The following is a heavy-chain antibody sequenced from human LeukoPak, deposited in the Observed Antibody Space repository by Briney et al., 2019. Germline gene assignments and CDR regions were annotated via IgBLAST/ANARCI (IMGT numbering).Heavy chain of an antibody. CDR1: GFTFTSYY. J-gene: IGHJ3*02. CDR3: ARDRAPKTVTSEVDAFDI. CDR2: INPSGSYT. Sequence: GASVKVSCKASGFTFTSYYMHWVRQAPGQGLEWMGIINPSGSYTSYAQKFQGRVTITRDTSASTAYMELSSLRSEDMAVYYCARDRAPKTVTSEVDAFDIWGQGTMVTVSS. D-gene: IGHD4-17*01. V-gene: IGHV1-46*01.